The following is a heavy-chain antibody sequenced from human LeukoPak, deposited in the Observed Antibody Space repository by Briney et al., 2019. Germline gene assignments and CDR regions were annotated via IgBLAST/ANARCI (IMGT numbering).Heavy chain of an antibody. Sequence: ASVKVSCKASGGTFSSYAISWVRQAPGQGLEWMGRIIPILGTANYAQKFQGRVTITADKSTSTAYMELSSLRSEDTAVYYCARAHKEYSYGYHPWGQGTLVTVSS. CDR2: IIPILGTA. CDR1: GGTFSSYA. D-gene: IGHD5-18*01. V-gene: IGHV1-69*04. CDR3: ARAHKEYSYGYHP. J-gene: IGHJ4*02.